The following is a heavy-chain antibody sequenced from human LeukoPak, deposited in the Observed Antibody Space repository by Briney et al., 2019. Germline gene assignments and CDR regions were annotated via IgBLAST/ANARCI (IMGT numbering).Heavy chain of an antibody. D-gene: IGHD1-14*01. CDR2: INSDGSTT. Sequence: GGSLRLSCAASGFTFSSYWMHWVRQAPGKGLVWVSRINSDGSTTNYADSVKGRFTISRDNAKNTLYLQMNSLRAEDTAMYYCARGSAVTGVHWGQGTLVTVSS. CDR1: GFTFSSYW. CDR3: ARGSAVTGVH. J-gene: IGHJ4*02. V-gene: IGHV3-74*01.